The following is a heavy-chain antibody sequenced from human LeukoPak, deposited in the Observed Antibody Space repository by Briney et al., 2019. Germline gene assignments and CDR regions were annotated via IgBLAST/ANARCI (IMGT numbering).Heavy chain of an antibody. D-gene: IGHD2-8*01. Sequence: PSETLSLTCAVYGGSFSGYYWSWIRQPPGKGLEWIGEINHSGSTNYNPSLKSRVTISVDTSKNQFSLKLSSVTAADTAVYYCARLPRPYCTNGVCYRVSAFDIWGQGTMVTVSS. CDR1: GGSFSGYY. CDR3: ARLPRPYCTNGVCYRVSAFDI. J-gene: IGHJ3*02. CDR2: INHSGST. V-gene: IGHV4-34*01.